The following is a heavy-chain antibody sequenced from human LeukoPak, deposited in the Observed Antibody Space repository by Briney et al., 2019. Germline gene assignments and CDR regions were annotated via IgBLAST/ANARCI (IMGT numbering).Heavy chain of an antibody. J-gene: IGHJ6*04. CDR2: IKHSGST. D-gene: IGHD1-14*01. CDR3: ARPGGVSGMDV. V-gene: IGHV4-34*01. Sequence: SETLSLTCAVYGGSFSGYYWSWIRQPPGKGLEWIGEIKHSGSTNYNPSLKSRVTISVDTSKNQFSLKLSSVTAADTAVYYCARPGGVSGMDVRGKGTTVTVSS. CDR1: GGSFSGYY.